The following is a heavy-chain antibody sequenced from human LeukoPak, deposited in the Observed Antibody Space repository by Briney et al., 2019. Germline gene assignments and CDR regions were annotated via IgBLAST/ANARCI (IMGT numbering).Heavy chain of an antibody. J-gene: IGHJ4*02. CDR1: GGTFSSYA. V-gene: IGHV1-69*04. D-gene: IGHD2-15*01. Sequence: SVKVFCKASGGTFSSYAISWVRQAPGQGLEWMGRIIPILGIANYAQKFQGRVTITADKSTSTAYMELSSLRSEDTAVYYCARAAPGSSGFDYWGQGTLVTVSS. CDR3: ARAAPGSSGFDY. CDR2: IIPILGIA.